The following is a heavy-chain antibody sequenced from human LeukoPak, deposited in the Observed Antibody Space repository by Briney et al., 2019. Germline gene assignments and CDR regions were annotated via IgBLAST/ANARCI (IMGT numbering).Heavy chain of an antibody. J-gene: IGHJ6*04. D-gene: IGHD1-1*01. CDR3: ARDPDWNGIGDV. V-gene: IGHV3-21*01. CDR2: ISSSSSYI. CDR1: GFSFSINS. Sequence: AESLTLSCTASGFSFSINSMNWVRHPQGDGLGWDSSISSSSSYIYYADSVKGRFTISRDNAKTSLCLQMNSLRAEDTAVYYCARDPDWNGIGDVWGKGTTVTVSS.